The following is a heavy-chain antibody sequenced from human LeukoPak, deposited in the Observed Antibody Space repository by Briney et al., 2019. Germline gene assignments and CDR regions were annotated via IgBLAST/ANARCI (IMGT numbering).Heavy chain of an antibody. CDR2: IYTSGST. V-gene: IGHV4-4*09. CDR1: GGSISSYY. D-gene: IGHD3-10*01. J-gene: IGHJ4*02. CDR3: ARSVSGNYFDY. Sequence: PSETLSLTCAVSGGSISSYYWSWIRQPPGKGLEWIGYIYTSGSTNYNPSLKSRVTISVDTSKNQFSLKLSFVTAADTAVYYCARSVSGNYFDYWGQGTLVTVSS.